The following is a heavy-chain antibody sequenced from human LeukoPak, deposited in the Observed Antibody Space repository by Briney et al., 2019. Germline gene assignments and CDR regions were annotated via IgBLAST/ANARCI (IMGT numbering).Heavy chain of an antibody. J-gene: IGHJ4*02. V-gene: IGHV3-33*01. D-gene: IGHD6-19*01. Sequence: GGSLRLSCAASGFTFSSYGMHWVRQAPGKGLEWVAVIWYDGCNKYYADSVKGRSTISRDNSKNTLYLQMNSLRAEDTAVYYCARDHPFQAAGLDYWGQGTLVTVSS. CDR3: ARDHPFQAAGLDY. CDR2: IWYDGCNK. CDR1: GFTFSSYG.